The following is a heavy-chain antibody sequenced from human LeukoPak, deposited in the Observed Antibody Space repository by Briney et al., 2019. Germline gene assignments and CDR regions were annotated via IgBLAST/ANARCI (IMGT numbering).Heavy chain of an antibody. Sequence: ASVKVSCKASGYTFTGYYMHWVRQAPGQGLEWMGWINPNSGGTNYAQKFQGRVTMTRDTSISTAYMELSRLRADDTAVYYCARRTRHCSSTSCDSYNWFDPWGQGTLVTVSS. CDR1: GYTFTGYY. CDR2: INPNSGGT. CDR3: ARRTRHCSSTSCDSYNWFDP. V-gene: IGHV1-2*02. J-gene: IGHJ5*02. D-gene: IGHD2-2*01.